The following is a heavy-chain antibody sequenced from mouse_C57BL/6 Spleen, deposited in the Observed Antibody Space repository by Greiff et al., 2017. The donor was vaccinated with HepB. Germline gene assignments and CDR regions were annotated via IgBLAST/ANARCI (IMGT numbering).Heavy chain of an antibody. V-gene: IGHV5-6*01. CDR2: ISSGGSYT. CDR3: ARQGDYDGRYFDV. J-gene: IGHJ1*03. CDR1: GFTFSSYG. D-gene: IGHD2-4*01. Sequence: DVHLVESGGDLVKPGGSLKLSCAASGFTFSSYGMSWVRQTPDKRLEWVATISSGGSYTYYPDSVKGRFTISRDNAKNTLYLQMSSLKSEDTAMYYCARQGDYDGRYFDVWGTGTTVTVSS.